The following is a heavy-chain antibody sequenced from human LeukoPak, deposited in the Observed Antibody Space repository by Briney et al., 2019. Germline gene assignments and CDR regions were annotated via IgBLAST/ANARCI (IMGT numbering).Heavy chain of an antibody. J-gene: IGHJ4*02. CDR1: GITFSSDA. Sequence: GGSLRLSCVASGITFSSDAMHWVRQAPGKGLEWVTIISYAGTNKYYADSVKGRFTISRDNSKNTLYLQMNSLRAEDTAVYYCARQRWSNYFDYWGQGTLVTVSS. CDR3: ARQRWSNYFDY. V-gene: IGHV3-30-3*01. D-gene: IGHD4-23*01. CDR2: ISYAGTNK.